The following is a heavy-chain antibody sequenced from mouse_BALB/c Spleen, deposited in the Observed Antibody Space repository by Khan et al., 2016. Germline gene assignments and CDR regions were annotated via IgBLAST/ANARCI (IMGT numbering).Heavy chain of an antibody. CDR3: AREENALDY. Sequence: EVQLVESGGGLVKPGGSLKFSCAASGFTFSSYAMSWVRQTPEKRLEWVASISSGGTTYYPDSVKGRFTLSRDDARNILYLRMNSLRSEDTAIYYCAREENALDYWGQGTSVTVSS. CDR1: GFTFSSYA. CDR2: ISSGGTT. V-gene: IGHV5-6-5*01. J-gene: IGHJ4*01.